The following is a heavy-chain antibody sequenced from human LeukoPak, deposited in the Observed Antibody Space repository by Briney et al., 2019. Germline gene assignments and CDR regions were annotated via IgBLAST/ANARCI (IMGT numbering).Heavy chain of an antibody. CDR3: ARDDGYYGSGSYENDY. Sequence: SETLSLTCSVSGGAISRYYWSWIRQPPGKGLEWIGYIYYSGSTNYNPSLKSRVTISVDTSKNQFSLKLSSVTAADTAVYYCARDDGYYGSGSYENDYWGQGTLVTVSS. J-gene: IGHJ4*02. CDR1: GGAISRYY. V-gene: IGHV4-59*12. D-gene: IGHD3-10*01. CDR2: IYYSGST.